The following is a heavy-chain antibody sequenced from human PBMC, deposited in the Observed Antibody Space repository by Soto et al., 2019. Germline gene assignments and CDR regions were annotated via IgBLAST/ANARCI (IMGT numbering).Heavy chain of an antibody. D-gene: IGHD3-22*01. CDR3: ARGADYYDSRSYYDY. CDR2: IIPIFGTA. Sequence: SVKVSCKASGGTFSSYAISWVRQAPGQGLEWMGGIIPIFGTANYAQKFQGRVTITADESTSTAYMELSCLRSEDTAVYYCARGADYYDSRSYYDYWGQGTLVTVSS. CDR1: GGTFSSYA. V-gene: IGHV1-69*13. J-gene: IGHJ4*02.